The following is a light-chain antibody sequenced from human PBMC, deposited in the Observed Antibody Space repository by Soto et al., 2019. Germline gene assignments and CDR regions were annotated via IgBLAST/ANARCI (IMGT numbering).Light chain of an antibody. CDR3: CSYADRRGYV. CDR2: EGS. CDR1: SSDVGNYNL. Sequence: QSALTQPASVSGSPGQSITISCTGTSSDVGNYNLVSWYQQHPGKAPKLMIYEGSKRPSGVSNRFSGSRSGNTASLTVSGLQAEDEADYYCCSYADRRGYVFGTGTKVTVL. V-gene: IGLV2-23*01. J-gene: IGLJ1*01.